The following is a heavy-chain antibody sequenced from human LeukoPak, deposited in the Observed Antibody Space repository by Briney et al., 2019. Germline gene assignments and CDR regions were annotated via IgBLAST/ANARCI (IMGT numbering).Heavy chain of an antibody. CDR2: INTNTGNP. V-gene: IGHV7-4-1*02. CDR1: GYTFTGYY. Sequence: ASVKVSCKASGYTFTGYYMHWVRQAPGQGLEWMGWINTNTGNPTYAQGFTGRFVFSLDTSVSTAYLQISSLKAEDTAVYYCARKYYYDSSGYYYYFDYWGQGTLVTVSS. D-gene: IGHD3-22*01. CDR3: ARKYYYDSSGYYYYFDY. J-gene: IGHJ4*02.